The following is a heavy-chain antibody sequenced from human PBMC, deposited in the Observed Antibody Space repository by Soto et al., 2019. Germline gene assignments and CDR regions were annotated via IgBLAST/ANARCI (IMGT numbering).Heavy chain of an antibody. J-gene: IGHJ4*02. V-gene: IGHV1-69*06. CDR1: GGTFSSYA. Sequence: SVKVSCKASGGTFSSYAISWVRQAPGQGLEWMGGIIPIFGTANYAQKFQGRVTITADKSTSTAYMELGSLRSEDTAVYYCARGFPYSSGWYLDYWGQGTLVTVSS. CDR2: IIPIFGTA. D-gene: IGHD6-19*01. CDR3: ARGFPYSSGWYLDY.